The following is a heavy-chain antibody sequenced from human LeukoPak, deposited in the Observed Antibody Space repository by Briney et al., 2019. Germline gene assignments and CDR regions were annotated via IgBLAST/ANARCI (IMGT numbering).Heavy chain of an antibody. CDR1: GFTFSSYE. Sequence: PGGSLRLSCAASGFTFSSYEMNWVRQAPGKRLEWVSYISSSGSTIYYADSVKGRFTISRDNAKNSLYLQMNSLRAEDTAVYYCAPLSGSYFGDDAFDIWGQGTMVTVSS. CDR2: ISSSGSTI. J-gene: IGHJ3*02. D-gene: IGHD1-26*01. CDR3: APLSGSYFGDDAFDI. V-gene: IGHV3-48*03.